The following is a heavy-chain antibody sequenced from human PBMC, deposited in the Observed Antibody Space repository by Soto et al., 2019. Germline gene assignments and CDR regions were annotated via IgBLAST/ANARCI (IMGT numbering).Heavy chain of an antibody. CDR1: GFTFSRYA. CDR3: AKDRYFDSYYLDS. Sequence: SLRLSCASSGFTFSRYAIHWVRQAPGKGLEWVTVMSYDGNQNYYADSVKGRFTVSRDDSEKTVFLQMTSLRPEDTATYYCAKDRYFDSYYLDSWGQGTLVTVSS. J-gene: IGHJ4*02. CDR2: MSYDGNQN. D-gene: IGHD3-9*01. V-gene: IGHV3-30-3*01.